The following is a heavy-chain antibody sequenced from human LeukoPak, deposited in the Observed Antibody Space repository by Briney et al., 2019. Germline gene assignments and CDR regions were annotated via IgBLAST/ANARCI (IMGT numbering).Heavy chain of an antibody. D-gene: IGHD5-24*01. CDR1: GYTFTTYG. J-gene: IGHJ4*02. Sequence: ASVTVSFTSSGYTFTTYGITWVRQAPGQGEEWMGWISAYNTNTNCAQKVQCRVTMTTNTSTSTAYMELRRLRSDDTAVDYCARALVDGYKELGYWGQGTLVTVSS. V-gene: IGHV1-18*01. CDR2: ISAYNTNT. CDR3: ARALVDGYKELGY.